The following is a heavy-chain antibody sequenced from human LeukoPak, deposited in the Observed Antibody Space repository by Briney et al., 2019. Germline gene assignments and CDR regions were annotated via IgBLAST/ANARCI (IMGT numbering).Heavy chain of an antibody. Sequence: SETLSLTCAVYGESFSGYFWSWIRQPPGKGLEWIGEINHSGYTNYNPSLKSRVTISVDTSKKQFSLKLDSVTAADTAVYYCARIWPDLWGRGTLVTVSS. CDR1: GESFSGYF. CDR2: INHSGYT. J-gene: IGHJ2*01. CDR3: ARIWPDL. D-gene: IGHD3-10*01. V-gene: IGHV4-34*01.